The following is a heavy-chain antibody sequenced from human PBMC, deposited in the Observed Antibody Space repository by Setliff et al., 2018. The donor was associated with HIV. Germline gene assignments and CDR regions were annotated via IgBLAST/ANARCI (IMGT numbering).Heavy chain of an antibody. CDR1: GGSISSHY. J-gene: IGHJ4*02. V-gene: IGHV4-59*11. CDR2: IYYSGST. D-gene: IGHD5-12*01. CDR3: AREVEEVEMATIGLDY. Sequence: SETLSLTCTVSGGSISSHYWSWIRQPPGKGLEWIGSIYYSGSTNYNPSLMSRVTISVDTSKNQFSLKLSSVTAADTAVYYCAREVEEVEMATIGLDYWGQGTLVTVSS.